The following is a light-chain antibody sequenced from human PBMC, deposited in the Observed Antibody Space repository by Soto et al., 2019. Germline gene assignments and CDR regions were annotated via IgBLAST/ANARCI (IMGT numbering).Light chain of an antibody. CDR1: RSDVSAYQY. CDR2: DVT. CDR3: CSYAGSYTFV. V-gene: IGLV2-11*01. J-gene: IGLJ1*01. Sequence: QSALTQPRSVSGSLGQSVTISCTGTRSDVSAYQYVSWYQQHPGKAPKLIIYDVTERPSGVPDRFSASKSGSTASLTISGLQAEDEAAYYCCSYAGSYTFVFGTETKLIVL.